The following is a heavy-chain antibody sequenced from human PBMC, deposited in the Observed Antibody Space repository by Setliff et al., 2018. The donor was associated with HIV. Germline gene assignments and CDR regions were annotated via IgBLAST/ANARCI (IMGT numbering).Heavy chain of an antibody. CDR2: IHYSGST. Sequence: PSETLSLTCSVSGDSISSGGHYWSWIRQSPGKGLEWIGYIHYSGSTYYNPSLESRVTISVATSKNQFSLKLSSVTAAGTAVYYCARDLRSGGSYYFDYWGQGALVTVSS. CDR1: GDSISSGGHY. D-gene: IGHD2-15*01. J-gene: IGHJ4*02. CDR3: ARDLRSGGSYYFDY. V-gene: IGHV4-30-4*08.